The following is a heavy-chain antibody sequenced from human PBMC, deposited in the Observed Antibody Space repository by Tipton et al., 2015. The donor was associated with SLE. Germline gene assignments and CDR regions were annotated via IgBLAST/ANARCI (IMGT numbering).Heavy chain of an antibody. CDR1: GGSISSGDYY. D-gene: IGHD6-13*01. CDR2: IYYSGST. J-gene: IGHJ3*02. V-gene: IGHV4-30-4*01. CDR3: AKEVGQLASLGAFDI. Sequence: TLSLTCTVSGGSISSGDYYWSWIRQPPGKGLEWIGYIYYSGSTYYNPSLKSRVTISVDTSKNQFSLKLSSVTAADTAVYYCAKEVGQLASLGAFDIWGQGTMVTVSS.